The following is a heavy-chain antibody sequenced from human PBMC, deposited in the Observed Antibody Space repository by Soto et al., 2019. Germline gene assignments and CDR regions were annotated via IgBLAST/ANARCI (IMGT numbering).Heavy chain of an antibody. CDR2: ISGSGGST. CDR1: GFTFSSYA. CDR3: AKVAYYYDSSGYYFYYFDY. J-gene: IGHJ4*02. Sequence: EVQLLESGGGLVQPGGSLRLSCAASGFTFSSYAMSWVRQAPGKGLEWVSAISGSGGSTYYADSVKGRFTISRDNSKNTLYLQINSLRAEDTAVYYCAKVAYYYDSSGYYFYYFDYWGQGTLVTVSS. V-gene: IGHV3-23*01. D-gene: IGHD3-22*01.